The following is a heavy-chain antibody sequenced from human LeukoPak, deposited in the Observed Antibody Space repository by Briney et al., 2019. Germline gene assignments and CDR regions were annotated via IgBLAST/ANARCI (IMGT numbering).Heavy chain of an antibody. CDR1: GFTFSSYA. Sequence: QTGGSLRLSCAASGFTFSSYAMTWVRQAPGKGLEWVSAISASGGATYYADSVKGRFTISRDNSRNTLFLQMNSLRAEDTAMYYCARVFPPNWFDPWGQGTLVTVSS. J-gene: IGHJ5*02. CDR3: ARVFPPNWFDP. D-gene: IGHD3-10*02. V-gene: IGHV3-23*01. CDR2: ISASGGAT.